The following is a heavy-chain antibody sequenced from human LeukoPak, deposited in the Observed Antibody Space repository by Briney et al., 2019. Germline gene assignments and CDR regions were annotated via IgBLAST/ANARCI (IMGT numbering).Heavy chain of an antibody. CDR2: IYYSGST. Sequence: PSETLSLTCTVSGGSISSYYWSWIRQPPGKGLEWTGYIYYSGSTNYNPSLKSRVTISVDTSKNQFSLKLSSVTAADTAVYYCASTGVAGSFGYWGQGTLVTVSS. CDR1: GGSISSYY. CDR3: ASTGVAGSFGY. D-gene: IGHD6-19*01. V-gene: IGHV4-59*01. J-gene: IGHJ4*02.